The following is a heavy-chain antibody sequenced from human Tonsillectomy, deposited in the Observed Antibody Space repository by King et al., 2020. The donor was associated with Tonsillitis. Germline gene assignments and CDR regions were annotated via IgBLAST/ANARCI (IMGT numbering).Heavy chain of an antibody. V-gene: IGHV3-23*04. CDR3: ASRYPYSSTWYLDR. D-gene: IGHD6-13*01. Sequence: VQLVESGGGLVQPGGSRRLSCAVSGFIFSSYAMSWVRQAPGKGLEWVSAISGSGGSTYYADSGKGRFTIYRDNCKNTLYLQMNSLRADDTAVYYCASRYPYSSTWYLDRWGQGPLVSVSS. CDR2: ISGSGGST. CDR1: GFIFSSYA. J-gene: IGHJ4*02.